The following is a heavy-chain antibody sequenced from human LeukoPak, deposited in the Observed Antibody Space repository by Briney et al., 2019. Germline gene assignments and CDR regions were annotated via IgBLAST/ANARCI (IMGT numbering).Heavy chain of an antibody. CDR1: GLTFSSYA. CDR2: ISYDGSSK. CDR3: ARSQSTGAGYYYGMDV. J-gene: IGHJ6*02. Sequence: PGGSLRLSCGASGLTFSSYAVHCVRQAPGKGLQWVAFISYDGSSKDYADSVKGRITISRDNSKNTLYLQMNSLRTEDTAMYYCARSQSTGAGYYYGMDVWGQGTTVTVSS. V-gene: IGHV3-30-3*01. D-gene: IGHD5/OR15-5a*01.